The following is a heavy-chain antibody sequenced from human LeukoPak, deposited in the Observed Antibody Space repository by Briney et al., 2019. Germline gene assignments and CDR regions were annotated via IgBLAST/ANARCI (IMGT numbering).Heavy chain of an antibody. J-gene: IGHJ4*02. CDR3: ASGGYSIKLN. V-gene: IGHV6-1*01. CDR2: TYYRSKWNN. Sequence: PPQTLSLTCAISGDSVSSTSAVWNWIRQSPSRGLEWQGRTYYRSKWNNDYAVSVKSRITINPDTSKNQFSLQLNSVTPEDTAVYYCASGGYSIKLNWGEGTLVTVSS. D-gene: IGHD6-13*01. CDR1: GDSVSSTSAV.